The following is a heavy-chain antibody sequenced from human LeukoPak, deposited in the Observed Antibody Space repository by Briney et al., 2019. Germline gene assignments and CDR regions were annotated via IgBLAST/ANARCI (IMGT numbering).Heavy chain of an antibody. CDR2: IGTAGDT. Sequence: GGSLRLSCAASGFTFSTYDMHWVRQPIGKGLEWVSVIGTAGDTYYLGSVKGRFTISRENAKNSLYLQMNSLRAGDTAVYYCARAEYDSSGFIGFDPWGQGTLVTVSS. V-gene: IGHV3-13*01. D-gene: IGHD3-22*01. CDR1: GFTFSTYD. CDR3: ARAEYDSSGFIGFDP. J-gene: IGHJ5*02.